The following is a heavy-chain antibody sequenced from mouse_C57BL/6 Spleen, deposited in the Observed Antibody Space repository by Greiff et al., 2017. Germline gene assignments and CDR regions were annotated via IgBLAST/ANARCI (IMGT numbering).Heavy chain of an antibody. CDR1: GYTFTDYE. CDR2: IDPETGGN. CDR3: TRSMPLYYIDY. J-gene: IGHJ2*01. V-gene: IGHV1-15*01. Sequence: QVQLQQSGAELVRPGASVTLSCKASGYTFTDYEMHWVKQIPVHGLEWIGAIDPETGGNAYNQKFKGKAILTADKSSSTAYMELRSLTSEYAAVYYCTRSMPLYYIDYWGQGTTLTVSS.